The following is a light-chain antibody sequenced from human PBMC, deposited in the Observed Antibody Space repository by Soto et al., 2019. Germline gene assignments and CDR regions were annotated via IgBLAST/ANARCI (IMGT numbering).Light chain of an antibody. J-gene: IGLJ2*01. V-gene: IGLV1-40*01. Sequence: QSVLTQPPSVTGAPGQRVTISCTGSSSNIGAGYDVHWYQKLPGTAPKLVIYGNTNRPSGVPDRFSGSKSGTSASLAITGLQAEDEADYYCQSYDSSLSERVFGGGTKLTVL. CDR3: QSYDSSLSERV. CDR1: SSNIGAGYD. CDR2: GNT.